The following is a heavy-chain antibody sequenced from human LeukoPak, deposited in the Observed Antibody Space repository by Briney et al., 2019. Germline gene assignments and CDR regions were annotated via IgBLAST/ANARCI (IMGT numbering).Heavy chain of an antibody. CDR2: ISGSGGST. Sequence: ETLSLTCAVYGGSFSGYYWSWVRQAPGKGLEWVSGISGSGGSTYYADSVKGRFTISRDDSKNTLYLQMNSLRAEDTAVYYCAKAGSGWSFDYWGQGTLVTVSS. CDR3: AKAGSGWSFDY. V-gene: IGHV3-23*01. J-gene: IGHJ4*02. D-gene: IGHD6-19*01. CDR1: GGSFSGYY.